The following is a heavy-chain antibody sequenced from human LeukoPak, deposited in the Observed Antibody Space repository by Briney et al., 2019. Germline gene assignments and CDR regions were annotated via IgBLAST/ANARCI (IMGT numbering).Heavy chain of an antibody. Sequence: GGSLRLSCAASGFTVSTNYMSRVRQVPGKELDWVANINQDGSGKRYVDSVKGRFTIARDNADNSLSLQMNSLRAEDTAVYYCASWGAGGNSWGQGTLVTVSS. V-gene: IGHV3-7*01. CDR3: ASWGAGGNS. CDR2: INQDGSGK. CDR1: GFTVSTNY. J-gene: IGHJ4*02. D-gene: IGHD3-16*01.